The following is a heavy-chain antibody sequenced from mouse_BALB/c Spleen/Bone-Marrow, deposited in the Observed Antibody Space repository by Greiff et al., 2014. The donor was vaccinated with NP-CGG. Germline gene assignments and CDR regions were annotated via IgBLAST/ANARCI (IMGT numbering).Heavy chain of an antibody. CDR2: ISSGGSYT. V-gene: IGHV5-9-3*01. CDR1: GFTFSSYA. D-gene: IGHD2-10*01. Sequence: EVQVVESGGGLVKPGGSLKLSCAASGFTFSSYAMSWVRQSPEKRLEWVATISSGGSYTYYPDSVKGRFTISRDNAKNTLYQQMSSLRSEDTAMYYGARPSYYGHTMDYWGQGTSVTVSS. J-gene: IGHJ4*01. CDR3: ARPSYYGHTMDY.